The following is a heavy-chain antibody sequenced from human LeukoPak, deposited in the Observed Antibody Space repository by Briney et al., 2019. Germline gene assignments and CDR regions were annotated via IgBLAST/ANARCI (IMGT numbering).Heavy chain of an antibody. V-gene: IGHV1-2*02. Sequence: ASVKVSCKASGYTFSGYYMHWVRQAPGQGLEWMGWINPNSGGTNYAQKFQGRVTMTRDTSIRTAYMELSRLRSDDTAVYYCARGYGDLGDWFDPWGQGTLVTVSS. J-gene: IGHJ5*02. CDR3: ARGYGDLGDWFDP. CDR2: INPNSGGT. CDR1: GYTFSGYY. D-gene: IGHD4-17*01.